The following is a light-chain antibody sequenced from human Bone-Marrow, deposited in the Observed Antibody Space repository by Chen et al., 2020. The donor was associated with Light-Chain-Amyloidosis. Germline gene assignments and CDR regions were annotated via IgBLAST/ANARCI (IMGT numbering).Light chain of an antibody. J-gene: IGLJ1*01. V-gene: IGLV1-47*01. Sequence: QSVLTQPPSASGTPGQRVTISCSGASSNIGSNYVYWYQHFPGAAPNLLFHRNNQRPSWVPHRFSAAKAVTSSFLAILGLRSEDESYYYFAAWDGSLSGYVFGTGPKVIVL. CDR1: SSNIGSNY. CDR3: AAWDGSLSGYV. CDR2: RNN.